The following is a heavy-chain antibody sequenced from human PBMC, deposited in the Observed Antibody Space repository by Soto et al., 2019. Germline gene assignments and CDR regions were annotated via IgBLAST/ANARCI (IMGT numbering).Heavy chain of an antibody. CDR1: GFTFGDYA. Sequence: GYLRLSCTASGFTFGDYAMSWFRQAPGKGLEWVGFIRSKAYGGTTEYAASVKGRFTISRDDSKSIAYLQLNSLITADTAAYYCTRVGRFEDIVVVVAAPRGVLNWLEPWGQVTLVAVAS. CDR2: IRSKAYGGTT. V-gene: IGHV3-49*03. CDR3: TRVGRFEDIVVVVAAPRGVLNWLEP. J-gene: IGHJ5*02. D-gene: IGHD2-15*01.